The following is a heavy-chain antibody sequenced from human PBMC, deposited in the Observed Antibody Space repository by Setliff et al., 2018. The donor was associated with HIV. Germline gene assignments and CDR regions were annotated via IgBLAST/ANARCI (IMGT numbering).Heavy chain of an antibody. CDR2: INPNSGGT. J-gene: IGHJ3*01. Sequence: ASVKVSCKASGYIFTDYYMHWVRQAPGQELGWMGRINPNSGGTNYAQKFQGRVTMTRDRSISTAHMELSRLRSDDTAVYYCATKVYCTNGVCLDAFDVWGQGTMVTVSS. CDR3: ATKVYCTNGVCLDAFDV. D-gene: IGHD2-8*01. V-gene: IGHV1-2*06. CDR1: GYIFTDYY.